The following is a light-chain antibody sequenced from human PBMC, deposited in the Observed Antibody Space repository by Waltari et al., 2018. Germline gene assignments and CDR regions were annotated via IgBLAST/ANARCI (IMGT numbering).Light chain of an antibody. CDR3: QQYDGSAVT. CDR1: QTVNSIA. V-gene: IGKV3-20*01. J-gene: IGKJ4*01. Sequence: CRASQTVNSIALAWYQQKPGQAPRLLIYSTSSRATDFSDRFSGSGSGTDFTLTINRLEPEDAAVYHCQQYDGSAVTFGGGTRVEIK. CDR2: STS.